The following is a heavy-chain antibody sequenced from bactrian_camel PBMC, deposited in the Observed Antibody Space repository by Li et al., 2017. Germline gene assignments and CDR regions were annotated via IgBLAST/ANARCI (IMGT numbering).Heavy chain of an antibody. D-gene: IGHD3*01. CDR1: GDPYYANC. V-gene: IGHV3S63*01. CDR2: VVDSDGDT. Sequence: HVQLVESGGGSVQAGGSHRLSCSYLGDPYYANCLGWFRQAPGKEREGVGVVDSDGDTGYKDSVKGRFTIARDNTKNMVYLQMNGLKTEDTAVYYCATRLLWMGQGTQVTVS. J-gene: IGHJ4*01.